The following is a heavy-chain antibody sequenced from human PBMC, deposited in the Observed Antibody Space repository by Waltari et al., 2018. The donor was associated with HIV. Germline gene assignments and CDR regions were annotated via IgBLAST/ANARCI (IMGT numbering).Heavy chain of an antibody. CDR2: IYYSGST. V-gene: IGHV4-31*03. Sequence: QVQLQESGPGLVKPSQTLPLTCTVPCGSISRGFYYWRWIRHPPGKGLEWIGYIYYSGSTYYNPSLKSRVTISVDTSKSQFSLKLSSVTAADTAVYYCARHYYDSSGYLGHAFDIWGQGTMVTVSS. J-gene: IGHJ3*02. CDR1: CGSISRGFYY. CDR3: ARHYYDSSGYLGHAFDI. D-gene: IGHD3-22*01.